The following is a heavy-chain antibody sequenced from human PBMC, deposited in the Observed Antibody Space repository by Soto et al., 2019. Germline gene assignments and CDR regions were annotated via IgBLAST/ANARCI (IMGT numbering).Heavy chain of an antibody. V-gene: IGHV1-69*01. Sequence: QVQLVQSGAEVKKPGSSVKVSCKASGGTLSRSAISWVRQAPGQGLEWMGGIIPIFGPAIYAQKFRGRVIIIADESPRTAYMEISSLISEDTAVYYCGTGSSWTKVESWCHRTLVTVSS. CDR3: GTGSSWTKVES. CDR2: IIPIFGPA. D-gene: IGHD6-13*01. CDR1: GGTLSRSA. J-gene: IGHJ5*01.